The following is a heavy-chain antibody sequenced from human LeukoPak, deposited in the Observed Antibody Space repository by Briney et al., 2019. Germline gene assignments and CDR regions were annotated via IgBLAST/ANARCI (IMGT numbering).Heavy chain of an antibody. D-gene: IGHD2-15*01. CDR1: AFTFSNYA. V-gene: IGHV3-11*01. J-gene: IGHJ6*03. Sequence: GGSLRLSCAASAFTFSNYAMRWIRQAPGKGLEWVSSISRSGSTKYYADSVKGRFTISRDNAKNSLFLQMNSLRAEDTAVYYCARVLRYCSGGNCYSGGLGYMDVWGKGTTVTISS. CDR2: ISRSGSTK. CDR3: ARVLRYCSGGNCYSGGLGYMDV.